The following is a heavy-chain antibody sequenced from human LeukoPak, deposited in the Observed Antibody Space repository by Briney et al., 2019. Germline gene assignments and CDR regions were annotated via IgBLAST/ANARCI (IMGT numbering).Heavy chain of an antibody. CDR1: GYSFTSCW. Sequence: GESLKISCKGSGYSFTSCWIGWVRQMPGKGLEWMGSIFPDDSDTRYSPSFEGQVTISADKSISTAYLHWSSLKASDTAMYYCARIPLTNDFWSGYPLEAFDYWGQGTLVTVSS. CDR3: ARIPLTNDFWSGYPLEAFDY. J-gene: IGHJ4*02. D-gene: IGHD3-3*01. CDR2: IFPDDSDT. V-gene: IGHV5-51*01.